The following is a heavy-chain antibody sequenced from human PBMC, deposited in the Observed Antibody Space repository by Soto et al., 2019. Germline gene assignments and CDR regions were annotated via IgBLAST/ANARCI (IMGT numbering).Heavy chain of an antibody. D-gene: IGHD3-16*01. CDR1: GFTFSSYS. CDR3: ASGGRGGETTFYYYKVRDV. Sequence: GGSLRLSCAASGFTFSSYSMNWVRQAPGKGLEWVSYISSSSSTIYYADSVKGRFTISRDNAKNSLYLQMNSLRNEDTAVYYYASGGRGGETTFYYYKVRDVWAQGTTVTV. J-gene: IGHJ6*02. CDR2: ISSSSSTI. V-gene: IGHV3-48*02.